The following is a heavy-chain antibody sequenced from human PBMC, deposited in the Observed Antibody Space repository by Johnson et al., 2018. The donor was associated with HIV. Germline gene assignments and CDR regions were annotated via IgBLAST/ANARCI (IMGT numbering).Heavy chain of an antibody. CDR2: IKQDGSEK. V-gene: IGHV3-7*01. D-gene: IGHD6-19*01. CDR3: AKLRKKQWLVGEAFDI. CDR1: GFTFSSYW. J-gene: IGHJ3*02. Sequence: EMQLVESGGGLVQPGGSLRLSCAASGFTFSSYWMHWVRQAPGKGLEWVANIKQDGSEKYYVDSVKGRFTISRDNAKNSLYLQMNSLRAEDTAIYYCAKLRKKQWLVGEAFDIWGQGTMVTVSS.